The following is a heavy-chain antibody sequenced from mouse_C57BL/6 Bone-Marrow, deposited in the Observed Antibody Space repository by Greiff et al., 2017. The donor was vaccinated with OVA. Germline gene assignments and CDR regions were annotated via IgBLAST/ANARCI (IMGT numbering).Heavy chain of an antibody. Sequence: VQLQQSGPELVKPGASVKISCKASGYSFTGYYMNWVKQSPEKSLEWIGEINPSTGGTTYNQKFKAKATLTVDKSSSTAYMQLKSLTSEDSAVYYCARNPSYYSNWYFDVWGTGTTVTVSS. J-gene: IGHJ1*03. V-gene: IGHV1-42*01. D-gene: IGHD2-5*01. CDR1: GYSFTGYY. CDR2: INPSTGGT. CDR3: ARNPSYYSNWYFDV.